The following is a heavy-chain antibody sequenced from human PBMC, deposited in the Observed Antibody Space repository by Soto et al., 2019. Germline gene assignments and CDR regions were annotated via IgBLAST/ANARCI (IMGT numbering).Heavy chain of an antibody. CDR1: GFTFSDSA. D-gene: IGHD5-12*01. CDR3: TRYLFHYPVDYGMDV. V-gene: IGHV3-73*01. J-gene: IGHJ6*02. CDR2: VRSKANSYAT. Sequence: HPGGSLRLSCAASGFTFSDSAVHWVRQASGKGLEWVGRVRSKANSYATAHAASVKGRFTISRDDSKNTVYLQMSSLQTEDTAIFYCTRYLFHYPVDYGMDVWGQGTTVTVSS.